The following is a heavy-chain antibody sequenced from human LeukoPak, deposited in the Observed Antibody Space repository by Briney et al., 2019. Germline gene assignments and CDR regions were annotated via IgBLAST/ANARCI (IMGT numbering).Heavy chain of an antibody. Sequence: PGGSLRLSCAGSGFPFSSHGMNWVRQAPGKGLEWVGFIRSKAYGGTTKNAASVKGRFTISRDDSRSIAYLQMNSLKTEDTAVYYCTRRYNYDSSGYHYVRDAFDIWGQGTMVTVSS. D-gene: IGHD3-22*01. CDR3: TRRYNYDSSGYHYVRDAFDI. J-gene: IGHJ3*02. V-gene: IGHV3-49*04. CDR1: GFPFSSHG. CDR2: IRSKAYGGTT.